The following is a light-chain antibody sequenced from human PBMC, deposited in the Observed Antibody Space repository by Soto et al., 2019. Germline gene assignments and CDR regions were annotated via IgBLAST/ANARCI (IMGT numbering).Light chain of an antibody. CDR1: QSINTY. CDR2: AAS. CDR3: QQSYSTPHT. V-gene: IGKV1-39*01. Sequence: DIQMTQSPSSLSASVGDRVTITCRASQSINTYLTWYQQKPGRAPKLVINAASRLQSGVPSRFSGSGSGTDFTLAISVLQPEDLAIYYCQQSYSTPHTFGKGTHLEIK. J-gene: IGKJ2*01.